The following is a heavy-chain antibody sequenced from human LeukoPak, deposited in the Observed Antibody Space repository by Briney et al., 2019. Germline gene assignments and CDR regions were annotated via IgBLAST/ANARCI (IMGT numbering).Heavy chain of an antibody. V-gene: IGHV4-59*01. CDR3: ARVYRYYYMDV. Sequence: SETLSLTCTVSGGSIRNYYWSWIRQPPGKGLEWIGYIYYSGSTNYNPSLKSRVTISVDTSKNQFSLKLSSVTAADTAVYYCARVYRYYYMDVWGKGTTVTISS. CDR1: GGSIRNYY. CDR2: IYYSGST. D-gene: IGHD2-2*02. J-gene: IGHJ6*03.